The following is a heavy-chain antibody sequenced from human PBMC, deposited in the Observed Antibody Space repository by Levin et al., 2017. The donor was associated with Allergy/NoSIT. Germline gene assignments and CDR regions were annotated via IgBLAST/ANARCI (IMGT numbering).Heavy chain of an antibody. CDR1: GFNFGSYA. V-gene: IGHV3-23*01. CDR3: AKQIEMSGVHYFDY. J-gene: IGHJ4*02. D-gene: IGHD2-8*01. Sequence: LSLTCAASGFNFGSYAMTWVRQAPGKGLEWVSIISGRSTPVYYADSVKGRFTISRDNSKDTLYLQMDSLRAEDTAVYYCAKQIEMSGVHYFDYWGQGTLVTVSS. CDR2: ISGRSTPV.